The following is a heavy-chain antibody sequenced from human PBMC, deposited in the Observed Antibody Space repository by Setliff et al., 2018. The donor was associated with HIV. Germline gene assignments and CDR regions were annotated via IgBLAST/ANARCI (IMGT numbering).Heavy chain of an antibody. V-gene: IGHV4-39*01. J-gene: IGHJ3*01. CDR1: GGSIGSGSHY. Sequence: SETLSLTCTVSGGSIGSGSHYWSWIRQPPGKGLEWIGSLFHSGNTYYTPSVKSRVIISVDTSKNQFSLKVKSVTAADTAMYYCARHPGSTSNWYKGAFDFWGQGRMVTVSS. D-gene: IGHD6-13*01. CDR2: LFHSGNT. CDR3: ARHPGSTSNWYKGAFDF.